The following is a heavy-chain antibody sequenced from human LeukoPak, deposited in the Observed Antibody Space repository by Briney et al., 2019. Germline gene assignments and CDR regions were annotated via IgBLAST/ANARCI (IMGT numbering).Heavy chain of an antibody. CDR3: AKEGTYTYGASDFDY. CDR1: GGSISSSSYY. J-gene: IGHJ4*02. CDR2: IYYSGST. V-gene: IGHV4-39*07. D-gene: IGHD4/OR15-4a*01. Sequence: SETLSLTCTVSGGSISSSSYYWGWIRQPPGKGLEWIGSIYYSGSTYYNPSLKSRVTISVDTSKNQFSLKLSSVTAADTAVYYCAKEGTYTYGASDFDYWGQGTLVTVSS.